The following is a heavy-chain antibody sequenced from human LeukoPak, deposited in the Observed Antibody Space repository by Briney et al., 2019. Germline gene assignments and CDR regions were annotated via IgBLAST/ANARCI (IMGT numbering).Heavy chain of an antibody. Sequence: GGSLRLSCAASGFTFSNAWMSWVRQAPGKGLEWVGRIKSKTDGGTTDYAAPVKGRFTISRDDSKNTLYLQMNSPKTEDTAVYYCTTFTHSSGSLVDYWGQGTLVTVSS. V-gene: IGHV3-15*01. CDR3: TTFTHSSGSLVDY. CDR2: IKSKTDGGTT. D-gene: IGHD3-22*01. CDR1: GFTFSNAW. J-gene: IGHJ4*02.